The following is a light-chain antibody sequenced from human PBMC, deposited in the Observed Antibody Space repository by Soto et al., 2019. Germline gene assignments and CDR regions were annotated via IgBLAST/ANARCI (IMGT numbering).Light chain of an antibody. V-gene: IGLV2-23*01. Sequence: QSALTQPASVSGSPGQSITISCTGTSSDVGSYNLVSWYQQHPGKAPKLMIYEGSKRSSGVSNRFSGSKSGNTASLTISGLQAEDEADYYCCSYAGSSTSWVFGGGTKVTVL. CDR3: CSYAGSSTSWV. CDR2: EGS. CDR1: SSDVGSYNL. J-gene: IGLJ3*02.